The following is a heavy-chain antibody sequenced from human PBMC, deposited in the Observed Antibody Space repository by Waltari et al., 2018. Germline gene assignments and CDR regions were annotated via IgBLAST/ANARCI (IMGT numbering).Heavy chain of an antibody. J-gene: IGHJ4*02. D-gene: IGHD3-16*01. CDR2: IIPIFGTA. V-gene: IGHV1-69*08. CDR3: ARDGGGEGLHLGELPIDY. CDR1: GGTFSSYA. Sequence: QVQLVQSGAEVKKPGSSVKVSCKASGGTFSSYAISWVRQAPGPGLEWMGRIIPIFGTANYAQKFQGRVTITADKSTSTAYMELSSLRSEDTAVYYCARDGGGEGLHLGELPIDYWGQGTLVTVSS.